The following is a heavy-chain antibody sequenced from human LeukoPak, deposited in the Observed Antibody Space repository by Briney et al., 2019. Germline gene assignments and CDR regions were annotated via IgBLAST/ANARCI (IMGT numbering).Heavy chain of an antibody. CDR3: AKEYGFAGLQFSSVTTPDY. CDR1: GFTFSSYG. D-gene: IGHD4-17*01. V-gene: IGHV3-30*02. J-gene: IGHJ4*02. Sequence: GGSLRLSCAASGFTFSSYGMHWVRQAPGKGLEWVAFIRYDGSNKYYADSVKGRFTISRDNSKNTLYLQMNSLRAEDTAVYYCAKEYGFAGLQFSSVTTPDYWGQGTLVTVSS. CDR2: IRYDGSNK.